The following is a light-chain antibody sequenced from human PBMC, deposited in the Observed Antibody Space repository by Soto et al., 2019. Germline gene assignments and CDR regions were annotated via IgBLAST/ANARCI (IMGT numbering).Light chain of an antibody. Sequence: EVVLTQSPGTLSLSPGERATLSCRASQSVSGDYLAWYQQKPGQAPRLLIYSASLKPAGIPDRFSGSGSATDFTLTISSLEPEDFAVYYCQQRSNWPPITFGQGTRLEIK. V-gene: IGKV3D-20*02. CDR1: QSVSGDY. CDR3: QQRSNWPPIT. CDR2: SAS. J-gene: IGKJ5*01.